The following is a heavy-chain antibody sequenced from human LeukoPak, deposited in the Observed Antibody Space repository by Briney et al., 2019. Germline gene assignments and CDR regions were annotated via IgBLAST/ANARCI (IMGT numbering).Heavy chain of an antibody. CDR3: ARDTSGIGMDV. J-gene: IGHJ6*02. D-gene: IGHD3-10*01. V-gene: IGHV3-53*01. Sequence: GGSLRLSCAASGFTVSSNYMSWVRQAPGKGLEWVSLIYSGGTTHYADSVKGRFTVSRDNSKNTLYLEINSLRAEDTAVYYCARDTSGIGMDVWGQGTTVTVSS. CDR2: IYSGGTT. CDR1: GFTVSSNY.